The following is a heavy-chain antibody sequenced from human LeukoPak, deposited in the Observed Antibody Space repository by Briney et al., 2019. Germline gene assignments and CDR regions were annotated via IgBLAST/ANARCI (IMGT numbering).Heavy chain of an antibody. CDR3: ARVRSPNRANDAFDI. V-gene: IGHV1-24*01. Sequence: SSVKVSCKGSGYTLTELSMHWVRQAPGKGLDWMGGFDPEEGETIFAQKCQGRVTIPRDTSISTAYMELSRLRSDDTGVYYCARVRSPNRANDAFDIWGQGTMVTVSS. J-gene: IGHJ3*02. D-gene: IGHD4/OR15-4a*01. CDR2: FDPEEGET. CDR1: GYTLTELS.